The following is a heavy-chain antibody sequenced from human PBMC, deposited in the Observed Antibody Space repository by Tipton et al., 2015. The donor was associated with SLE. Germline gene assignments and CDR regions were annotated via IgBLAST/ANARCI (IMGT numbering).Heavy chain of an antibody. J-gene: IGHJ3*02. V-gene: IGHV1-69*04. D-gene: IGHD3-22*01. Sequence: QSGAEVKKPGSSVKVSCKASGGTFSSYAISWVRQVPGQGLEWMGRIIPILGIANYAQKFQGRVTITADKSTSTAYMELSSLRSEDTAVYYCARDTRRITMISHAFDIWGQGTMVTVSS. CDR1: GGTFSSYA. CDR2: IIPILGIA. CDR3: ARDTRRITMISHAFDI.